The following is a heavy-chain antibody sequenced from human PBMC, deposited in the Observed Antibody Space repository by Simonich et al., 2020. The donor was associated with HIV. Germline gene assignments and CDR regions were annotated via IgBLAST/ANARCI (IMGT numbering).Heavy chain of an antibody. J-gene: IGHJ4*02. D-gene: IGHD2-21*02. CDR2: IWYDGNKK. Sequence: GGVVQPGRSLRLSCAASGFIFSTYAMHWVRQAPGKGLEGVAIIWYDGNKKYYADSVKGRFTISKDNSKNTLYLQMNSLRDEDTAVYYCARGHSVVMATVFGHWGQGTLVTVSS. CDR3: ARGHSVVMATVFGH. V-gene: IGHV3-33*01. CDR1: GFIFSTYA.